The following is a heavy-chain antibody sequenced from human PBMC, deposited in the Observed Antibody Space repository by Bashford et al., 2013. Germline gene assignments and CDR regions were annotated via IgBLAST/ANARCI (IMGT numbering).Heavy chain of an antibody. Sequence: LSLTCTVSGDSIRSGDYYWTWIRQHPGKGLEWIGYIYYRGSPYYNPSLESRVSISVDTSKTQFSLKLNSVTAADTAVYYCARVREGFCGSAVCYYYFDSWGQGTLVTVSS. CDR2: IYYRGSP. V-gene: IGHV4-31*03. CDR3: ARVREGFCGSAVCYYYFDS. J-gene: IGHJ4*02. CDR1: GDSIRSGDYY. D-gene: IGHD2-2*01.